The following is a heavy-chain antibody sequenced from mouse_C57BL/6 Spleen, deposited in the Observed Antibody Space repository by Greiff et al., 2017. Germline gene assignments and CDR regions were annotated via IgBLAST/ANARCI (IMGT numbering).Heavy chain of an antibody. D-gene: IGHD2-3*01. CDR3: ARLDGYYYYAMDY. J-gene: IGHJ4*01. CDR2: IDPSDSET. CDR1: GYTFTSYW. V-gene: IGHV1-52*01. Sequence: QVQLQQPGAELVRPGSSVKLSCKASGYTFTSYWMHWVKQMPIQGLEWIGNIDPSDSETHYNQKFKDKATLTVDKSSSTAYMQLSSLTSEDSAVYYCARLDGYYYYAMDYWSQGTSVTVSS.